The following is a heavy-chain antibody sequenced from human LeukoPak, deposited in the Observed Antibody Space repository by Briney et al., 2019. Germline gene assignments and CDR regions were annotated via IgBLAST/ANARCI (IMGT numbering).Heavy chain of an antibody. D-gene: IGHD3-16*01. CDR2: IKHSGST. Sequence: SETLSLTCAVYGGSFSGYYWSWIRQPPGKGLEWIGEIKHSGSTNYNPSLKSRVTISVDTSKNQFSLKLSSVTAADTAVYYCARGDYDRDIWGQGTMVTVSS. J-gene: IGHJ3*02. CDR3: ARGDYDRDI. V-gene: IGHV4-34*01. CDR1: GGSFSGYY.